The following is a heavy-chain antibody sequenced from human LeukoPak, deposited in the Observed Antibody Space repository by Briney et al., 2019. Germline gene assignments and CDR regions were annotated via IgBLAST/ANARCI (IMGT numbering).Heavy chain of an antibody. D-gene: IGHD5-12*01. CDR1: GFTFSNYA. V-gene: IGHV3-23*01. J-gene: IGHJ4*02. CDR2: IISSSGST. CDR3: AKGRYDFVAVGYLDS. Sequence: GGSLRLSCAASGFTFSNYAMSWVRQAPGEGLEWVSTIISSSGSTFYSDSVKGRFTISRDKSKSSLYLQMNSLRVEDTAIYYCAKGRYDFVAVGYLDSWGQGTLVTVSS.